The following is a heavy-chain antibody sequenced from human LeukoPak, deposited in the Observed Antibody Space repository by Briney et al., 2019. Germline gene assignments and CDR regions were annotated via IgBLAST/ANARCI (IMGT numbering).Heavy chain of an antibody. CDR3: ARESGYSYGLAGFFDY. D-gene: IGHD5-18*01. V-gene: IGHV3-53*01. CDR1: GFTVSSNY. J-gene: IGHJ4*02. Sequence: GGSLRLSCGASGFTVSSNYMSWVRQAPGKGLEWVSVIYSDGRIHYADSVEGRFTISRDDSKNTLYLQMNSLRAEDTAVYYCARESGYSYGLAGFFDYWGQGTLVTVSS. CDR2: IYSDGRI.